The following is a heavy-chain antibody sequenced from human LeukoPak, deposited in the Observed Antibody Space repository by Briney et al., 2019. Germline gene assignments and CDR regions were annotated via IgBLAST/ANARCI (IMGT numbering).Heavy chain of an antibody. V-gene: IGHV3-11*01. CDR3: ARDNGWLSSYFDL. D-gene: IGHD3-22*01. Sequence: GGSLRLSCAASGFTFSDYYMSWIRQAPGKGLEWVSYISSSGSTIYYADSVKDRFTISRDNAKNSLYLQMNSLRAEDTAVYYCARDNGWLSSYFDLWGRGTLVTVSS. J-gene: IGHJ2*01. CDR1: GFTFSDYY. CDR2: ISSSGSTI.